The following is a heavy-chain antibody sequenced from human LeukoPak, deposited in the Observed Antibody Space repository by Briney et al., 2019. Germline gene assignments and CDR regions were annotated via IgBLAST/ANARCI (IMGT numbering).Heavy chain of an antibody. J-gene: IGHJ4*02. CDR2: IISSRGRTI. Sequence: SCKASGGTFSDSYMSWIRQAPGKGLEWVSYIISSRGRTIYYADSVKGRFTISRDNAKNSLYLQMNSLRAEDTAVYYCARGETYYYDSSGYDYFDYWGQGTLVTVSS. V-gene: IGHV3-11*01. CDR1: GGTFSDSY. CDR3: ARGETYYYDSSGYDYFDY. D-gene: IGHD3-22*01.